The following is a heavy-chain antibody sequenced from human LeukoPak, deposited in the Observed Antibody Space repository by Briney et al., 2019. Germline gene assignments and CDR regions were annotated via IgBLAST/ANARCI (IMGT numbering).Heavy chain of an antibody. CDR1: GFTVSSNY. J-gene: IGHJ4*02. V-gene: IGHV3-53*01. CDR3: ARAGYYYDSSGYFN. CDR2: IYSGGST. Sequence: QPGGSLRLSCAASGFTVSSNYMSWVRQAPGKGLEWVSVIYSGGSTYYADSVKGRFTISRDNSKNTLYLQMNSLRAEDTAVYYCARAGYYYDSSGYFNWGQGTLVTVSS. D-gene: IGHD3-22*01.